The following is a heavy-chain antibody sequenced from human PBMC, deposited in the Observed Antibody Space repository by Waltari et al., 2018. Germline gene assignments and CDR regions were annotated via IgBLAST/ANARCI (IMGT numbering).Heavy chain of an antibody. CDR2: ISGSGGST. J-gene: IGHJ4*02. CDR1: GGSISSGSYY. Sequence: VQLQESGPGLVKPSQTLSLTCTVSGGSISSGSYYWSWIRQPAGKGLEWVSAISGSGGSTYYADSVKGRFTISRDNSKNTLYLQMNSLRAEDTAVYYCAKVFRGSAIDYWGQGTLVTVSS. CDR3: AKVFRGSAIDY. V-gene: IGHV3-23*01. D-gene: IGHD1-26*01.